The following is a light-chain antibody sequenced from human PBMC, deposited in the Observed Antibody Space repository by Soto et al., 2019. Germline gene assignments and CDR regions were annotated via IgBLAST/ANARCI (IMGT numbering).Light chain of an antibody. CDR2: DTT. CDR3: LLSYNGPYV. CDR1: TGAVTNGHY. Sequence: QAVVTQEPSLTVSLGGTVTLTCGSSTGAVTNGHYPYWFQQKPGQAPRTLIYDTTNRHSWTPARFSGSLLGGKAALTLSGAQPEDEAEYYCLLSYNGPYVFGIGTKVTVL. J-gene: IGLJ1*01. V-gene: IGLV7-46*01.